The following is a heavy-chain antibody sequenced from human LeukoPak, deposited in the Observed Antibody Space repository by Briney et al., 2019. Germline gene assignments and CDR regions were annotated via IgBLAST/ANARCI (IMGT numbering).Heavy chain of an antibody. V-gene: IGHV1-8*03. CDR1: GYTLTSYD. D-gene: IGHD3-22*01. CDR2: MNPNSGNA. Sequence: GASVTVSCKPSGYTLTSYDINWVRQATGQGLEWMGWMNPNSGNAGYAQKFQGRQTITSNTSIHTAYMELSSLRSEDTAVYYCARDYDSSGYYQFDPWGQGALVTVSS. J-gene: IGHJ5*02. CDR3: ARDYDSSGYYQFDP.